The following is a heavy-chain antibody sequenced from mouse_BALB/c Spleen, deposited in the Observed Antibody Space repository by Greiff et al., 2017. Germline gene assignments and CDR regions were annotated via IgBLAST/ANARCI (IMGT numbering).Heavy chain of an antibody. D-gene: IGHD1-1*01. CDR1: GFTFSSYT. Sequence: EVKLVESGGGLVKPGGSLKLSCAASGFTFSSYTMSWVRQTPEKRLEWVATISSGGSYTYYPDSEKGRFTISRDNAKNTLYLQMSSLKSEDTAMYYCTRETTVVATSYYAMDYWGQGTSVTVSS. V-gene: IGHV5-6-4*01. CDR2: ISSGGSYT. J-gene: IGHJ4*01. CDR3: TRETTVVATSYYAMDY.